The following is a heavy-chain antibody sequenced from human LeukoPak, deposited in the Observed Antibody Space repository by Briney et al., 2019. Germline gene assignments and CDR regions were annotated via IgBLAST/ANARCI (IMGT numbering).Heavy chain of an antibody. CDR2: ISAYNGNT. CDR3: ARDRYVAAAGTADYYYYYYMDV. J-gene: IGHJ6*03. Sequence: WASVKVSCKAPGYTFTSYGISWVRQAPGQGLEWMGWISAYNGNTNYAQKLQGRVTMTTDTSTSTAYMELRSLRSDDTAVYYCARDRYVAAAGTADYYYYYYMDVWGKGTTVTVSS. D-gene: IGHD6-13*01. V-gene: IGHV1-18*01. CDR1: GYTFTSYG.